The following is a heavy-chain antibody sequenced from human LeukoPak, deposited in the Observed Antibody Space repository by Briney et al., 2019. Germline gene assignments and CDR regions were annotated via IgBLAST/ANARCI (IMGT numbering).Heavy chain of an antibody. V-gene: IGHV3-64*01. CDR2: IGPDGGTT. CDR1: GFTFNTYG. D-gene: IGHD6-13*01. Sequence: GGSLRLSCAASGFTFNTYGMHWVRQAPGKGLEYASGIGPDGGTTYYAKSVKGRFTISRDNSKSMVYLQMGSQTADDMAVYYCARGAQLTDYWGQGTLVTVSS. J-gene: IGHJ4*02. CDR3: ARGAQLTDY.